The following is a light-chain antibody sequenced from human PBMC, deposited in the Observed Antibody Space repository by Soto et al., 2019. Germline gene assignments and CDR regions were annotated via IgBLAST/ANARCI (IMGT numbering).Light chain of an antibody. CDR2: AAS. CDR3: QQSYSTPYT. J-gene: IGKJ2*01. Sequence: DGQMTQSPSSLSASVEDRVTITCRASQSISSYLNWYQQKPGKAPKVQIYAASSLQSGVPSRFSGSGSGTDFTLSISSLQPEDFATYYCQQSYSTPYTFGQGTKLEIK. V-gene: IGKV1-39*01. CDR1: QSISSY.